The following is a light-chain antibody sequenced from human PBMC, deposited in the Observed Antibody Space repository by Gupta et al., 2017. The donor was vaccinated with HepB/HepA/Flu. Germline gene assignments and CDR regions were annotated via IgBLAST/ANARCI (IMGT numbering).Light chain of an antibody. V-gene: IGLV1-44*01. Sequence: QSVLTQPPSASGTPGPTVTISCSGSSSNIGSKTVNWYQQVPGTAPKLLIYDNNQRPSGVSDRFSGSKSGTSASLAISGLQSDHEADYYCATWDDSLNEWVFGGGTKLTVL. CDR3: ATWDDSLNEWV. CDR1: SSNIGSKT. CDR2: DNN. J-gene: IGLJ3*02.